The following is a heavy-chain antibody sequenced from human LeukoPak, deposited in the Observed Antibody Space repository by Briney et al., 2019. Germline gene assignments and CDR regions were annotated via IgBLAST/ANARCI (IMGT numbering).Heavy chain of an antibody. J-gene: IGHJ6*03. Sequence: SETLSLTCTVSGDSISSGNYYWSWIRQPAGKGLEWIGRIHTSGSTNYNPSLKSRVTMSVDTSKNQFSLKLSSVTAADTAVYYCARTTEAHSWRTRYYDYYMDVWGKGTTVTVSS. CDR1: GDSISSGNYY. D-gene: IGHD6-13*01. CDR3: ARTTEAHSWRTRYYDYYMDV. V-gene: IGHV4-61*02. CDR2: IHTSGST.